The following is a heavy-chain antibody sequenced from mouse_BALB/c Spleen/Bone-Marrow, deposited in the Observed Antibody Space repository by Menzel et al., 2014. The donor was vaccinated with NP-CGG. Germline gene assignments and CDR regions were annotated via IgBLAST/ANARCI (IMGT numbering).Heavy chain of an antibody. V-gene: IGHV5-12*02. CDR2: ISNGGGST. CDR1: GFTFSDYY. D-gene: IGHD1-2*01. J-gene: IGHJ4*01. CDR3: ARGGDSLLRLRSMDY. Sequence: DVHLVESGGGLVQPGGSLKLSCATSGFTFSDYYMYWVRQTPEKRLEWVAYISNGGGSTYYPDTVKGRFTISRDNAKNTLYLQMSRLKSEDTAMYHCARGGDSLLRLRSMDYWGQRTSVTVSS.